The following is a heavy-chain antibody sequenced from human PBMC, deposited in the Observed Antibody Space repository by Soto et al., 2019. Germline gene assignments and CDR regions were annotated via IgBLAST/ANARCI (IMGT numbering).Heavy chain of an antibody. V-gene: IGHV1-46*01. CDR3: ARDAEPDSRSWYKFDY. CDR2: INPSGGST. Sequence: ASVKVSCKASGYTFTSYYMHWVRQAPGQGLEWMGIINPSGGSTSYAQKFQGRVTMTRDTSTSTVYMELSSLRSEDTAVYYCARDAEPDSRSWYKFDYWGQGTLVTVSS. CDR1: GYTFTSYY. J-gene: IGHJ4*02. D-gene: IGHD6-13*01.